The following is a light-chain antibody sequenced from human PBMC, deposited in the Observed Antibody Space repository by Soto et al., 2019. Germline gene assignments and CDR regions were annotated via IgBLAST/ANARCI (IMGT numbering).Light chain of an antibody. CDR2: GAS. V-gene: IGKV3-20*01. Sequence: EIVLTQSPGTLSLSPGERATLSCRASQSVRSTYLAWFQQKPGQAPRLLIYGASSRATGIPDRFSGSGSGTGFNLTISRLESEDSAVYYCQQYGNSPWTFGLGTKVEIK. J-gene: IGKJ1*01. CDR3: QQYGNSPWT. CDR1: QSVRSTY.